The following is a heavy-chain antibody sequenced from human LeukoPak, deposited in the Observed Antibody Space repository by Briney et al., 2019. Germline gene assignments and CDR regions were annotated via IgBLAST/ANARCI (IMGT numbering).Heavy chain of an antibody. CDR3: ARDRYDSSGYYPIYGMDV. Sequence: SQTLSLTCTASGGSISSGGYYWSWIRQHPGKGLEWIGYIYYSGSTYYNPSLKSRVTISVDTSKNQFSLKLSSVTAADTAVYYCARDRYDSSGYYPIYGMDVWGQGTTVTVSS. J-gene: IGHJ6*02. D-gene: IGHD3-22*01. V-gene: IGHV4-31*03. CDR2: IYYSGST. CDR1: GGSISSGGYY.